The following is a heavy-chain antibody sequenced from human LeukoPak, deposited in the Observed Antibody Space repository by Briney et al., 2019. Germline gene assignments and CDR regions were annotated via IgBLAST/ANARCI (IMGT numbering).Heavy chain of an antibody. CDR2: IYYSGST. Sequence: SETLSLTRTVSGGSISSYYWSWIRQPPGKGLEWIGYIYYSGSTNYNPSLKSRVTISVDTSKNQFSLKLSSVTAADTAVYYCARSGRGYSYGYEGWFDPWGQGTLVTVSS. D-gene: IGHD5-18*01. J-gene: IGHJ5*02. CDR3: ARSGRGYSYGYEGWFDP. CDR1: GGSISSYY. V-gene: IGHV4-59*01.